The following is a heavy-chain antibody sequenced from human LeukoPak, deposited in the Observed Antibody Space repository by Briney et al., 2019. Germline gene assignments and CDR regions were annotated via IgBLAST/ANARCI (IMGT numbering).Heavy chain of an antibody. CDR1: GGSISSHF. CDR3: ARLLDNDSSGDPDTFDM. J-gene: IGHJ3*02. CDR2: IYYSGRT. D-gene: IGHD3-22*01. Sequence: PSETLSLTCTVSGGSISSHFWSWIRQPPGKGPEWIGYIYYSGRTRYNPSLQSRVTISIDTSENNFSLKLTSVTAADTALYYCARLLDNDSSGDPDTFDMWGQGTVVTVSS. V-gene: IGHV4-59*11.